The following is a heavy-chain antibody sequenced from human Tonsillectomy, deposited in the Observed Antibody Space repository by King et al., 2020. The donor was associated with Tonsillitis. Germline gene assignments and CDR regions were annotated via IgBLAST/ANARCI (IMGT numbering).Heavy chain of an antibody. J-gene: IGHJ4*02. Sequence: QLQESGPGLVKPSQTLSLTCTVSGGSISRGGDYWSWIRQPPGKGLECIGYIYYSGSTYYNPFLKSRVTISVDTSKNQFSLKLSSVTAAGTAVYYCARVRVPTVASPFDYWGQGTLVTVSS. V-gene: IGHV4-31*03. CDR3: ARVRVPTVASPFDY. D-gene: IGHD4-23*01. CDR1: GGSISRGGDY. CDR2: IYYSGST.